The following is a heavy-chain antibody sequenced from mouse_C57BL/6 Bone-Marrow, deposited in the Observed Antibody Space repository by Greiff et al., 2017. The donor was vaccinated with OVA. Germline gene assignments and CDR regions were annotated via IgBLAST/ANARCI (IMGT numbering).Heavy chain of an antibody. CDR1: GYTFTSYG. CDR3: ARGGYYAMDY. V-gene: IGHV1-81*01. J-gene: IGHJ4*01. Sequence: QVQLQQPGTELVKPGASVKLSCKASGYTFTSYGISWVKQRTGQGLEWIGEIYPRSGNTYYNEKFKGKATLTADKSSSTAYMELRSLTSEDSAVYFCARGGYYAMDYWGQGTSGTVSS. CDR2: IYPRSGNT.